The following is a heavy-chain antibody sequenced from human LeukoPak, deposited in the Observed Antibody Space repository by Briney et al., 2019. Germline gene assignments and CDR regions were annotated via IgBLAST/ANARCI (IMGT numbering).Heavy chain of an antibody. CDR1: GFTFSSYD. D-gene: IGHD2-8*02. J-gene: IGHJ4*02. Sequence: GGSLRLSCAASGFTFSSYDMHWVRQATGKGLEWVSAIGTAGDTYYPGSVKGRFTISRENAENSLYLQMNSLRAGDTAVYYCARSPHTSGYFDYWGQGTLVTVSS. V-gene: IGHV3-13*01. CDR3: ARSPHTSGYFDY. CDR2: IGTAGDT.